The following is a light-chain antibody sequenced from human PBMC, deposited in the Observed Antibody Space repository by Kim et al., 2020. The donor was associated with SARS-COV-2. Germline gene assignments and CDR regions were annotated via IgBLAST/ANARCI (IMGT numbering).Light chain of an antibody. CDR3: QQYNTWLIT. CDR2: GAS. J-gene: IGKJ5*01. V-gene: IGKV3D-15*01. Sequence: EILMTQSPATLSVSPGERATLSCRASQSVSTNLAWYQQQPGQAPRLLIYGASTRATGIPARFSGSGSGTEFTLTISSLQSEDFAVYYCQQYNTWLITFGQGTRLEIK. CDR1: QSVSTN.